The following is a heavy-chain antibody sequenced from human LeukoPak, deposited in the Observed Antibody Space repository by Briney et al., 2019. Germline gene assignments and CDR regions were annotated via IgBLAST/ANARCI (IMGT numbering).Heavy chain of an antibody. CDR2: IKQDGSEK. J-gene: IGHJ4*02. CDR1: GFTFTKYW. V-gene: IGHV3-7*01. Sequence: GGSLRLSCAASGFTFTKYWMNWVRQAPGKGLEWVANIKQDGSEKDYVDSVKGRFTISRDNAKNSLYLQMNSLRAEDTAVYYCAKTGGYNGSDPIGYWGQGTLVTVSS. CDR3: AKTGGYNGSDPIGY. D-gene: IGHD5-12*01.